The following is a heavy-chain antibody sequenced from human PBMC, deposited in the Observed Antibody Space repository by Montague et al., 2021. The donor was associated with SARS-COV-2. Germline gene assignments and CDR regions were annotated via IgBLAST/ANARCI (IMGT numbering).Heavy chain of an antibody. V-gene: IGHV3-74*01. CDR2: INSDGSST. CDR3: ARSGQQLVHPLATLYYYYGMDV. Sequence: SLRLSCAASGFTFSSYWMHWVRQAPGKGLVWVSRINSDGSSTSYADSVKGRFTISRDNAKSTLYLQMNSLRAEDTAVYYCARSGQQLVHPLATLYYYYGMDVWGQGTTVTVSS. D-gene: IGHD6-13*01. CDR1: GFTFSSYW. J-gene: IGHJ6*02.